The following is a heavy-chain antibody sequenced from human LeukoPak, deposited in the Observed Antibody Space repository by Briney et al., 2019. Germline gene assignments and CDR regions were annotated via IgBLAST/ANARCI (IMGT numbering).Heavy chain of an antibody. Sequence: GRSLILSCAASGFTLSSYGMHWVRLAPGKGLEWVAVISYDGSNKYYADSVKGRFTISRDNSKNTLYLQMNSLRAEDTAVYYCAKDRDDILTTYYFDYWGQGTLVTVSS. CDR2: ISYDGSNK. D-gene: IGHD3-9*01. CDR3: AKDRDDILTTYYFDY. CDR1: GFTLSSYG. J-gene: IGHJ4*02. V-gene: IGHV3-30*18.